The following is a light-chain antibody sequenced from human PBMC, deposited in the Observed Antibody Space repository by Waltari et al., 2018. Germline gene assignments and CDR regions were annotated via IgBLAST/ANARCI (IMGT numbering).Light chain of an antibody. CDR2: DVS. V-gene: IGLV2-14*03. Sequence: QSALTQPASVSGSPGQSITISCTGTSSDVGGYNYVSWYQQHPGKAPQLMIYDVSNRPSGVSNLFSGSKSGNTASLTISGLQAEDEADYYCSSYTSSSTLWVFGGGTKLTVL. J-gene: IGLJ3*02. CDR3: SSYTSSSTLWV. CDR1: SSDVGGYNY.